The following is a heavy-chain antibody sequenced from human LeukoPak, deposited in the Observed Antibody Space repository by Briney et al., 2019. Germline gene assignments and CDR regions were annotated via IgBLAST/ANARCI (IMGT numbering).Heavy chain of an antibody. D-gene: IGHD3-9*01. V-gene: IGHV3-15*01. CDR2: IKSKTDGGTT. Sequence: GGSLRLSCAASGFTFSNAWMSWVRQAPGKGLEWVGRIKSKTDGGTTHYAAPVKGRFTISRDDSKNTLYLQMNSLRAEDTAVYYCAKGGPRYFGDYWGQGTLVTVSS. J-gene: IGHJ4*02. CDR1: GFTFSNAW. CDR3: AKGGPRYFGDY.